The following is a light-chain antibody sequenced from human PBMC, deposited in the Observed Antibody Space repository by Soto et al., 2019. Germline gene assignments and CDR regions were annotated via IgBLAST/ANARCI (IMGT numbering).Light chain of an antibody. CDR2: AAS. Sequence: DIQMTQSPSSLSASVGDRVIITCRASQSISLYLNWYQQKPGTAPKLLIYAASSLHSGVPSRFSGSGSGTDFTLTISSLQPEDFATYYCQQSYSLPQTFGQGTKLQIK. CDR1: QSISLY. CDR3: QQSYSLPQT. J-gene: IGKJ2*01. V-gene: IGKV1-39*01.